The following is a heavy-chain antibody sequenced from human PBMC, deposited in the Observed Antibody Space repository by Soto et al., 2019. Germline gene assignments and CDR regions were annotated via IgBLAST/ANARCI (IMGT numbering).Heavy chain of an antibody. J-gene: IGHJ4*02. CDR3: AKLRSYPFY. CDR2: ISYDGSNK. CDR1: GFTFSSYG. V-gene: IGHV3-30*18. Sequence: GGSLRLSCAASGFTFSSYGMHWVRQAPGKGLEWVAVISYDGSNKYYADSVKGRFTISRDNSKNTLYLQMNSLRAEDTVVYYCAKLRSYPFYWCQGTLVTVSS.